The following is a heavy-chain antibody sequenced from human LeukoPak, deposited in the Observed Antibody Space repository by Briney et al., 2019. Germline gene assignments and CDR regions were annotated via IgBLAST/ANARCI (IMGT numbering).Heavy chain of an antibody. V-gene: IGHV3-30*18. J-gene: IGHJ4*02. CDR1: GFTFSSYA. CDR3: AKDLRRIAAYYCDY. D-gene: IGHD6-25*01. CDR2: ISSDGRDK. Sequence: QPGGSLRLSCAASGFTFSSYAIHWVRQAPDKGLEWLAVISSDGRDKHHADSVKGRSTISRDNSKNTLYLQTNSLRAEDTAVYYCAKDLRRIAAYYCDYWGQGTLVTVSS.